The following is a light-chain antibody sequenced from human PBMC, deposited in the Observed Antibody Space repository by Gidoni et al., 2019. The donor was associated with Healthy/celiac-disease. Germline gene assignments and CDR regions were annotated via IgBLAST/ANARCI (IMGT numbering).Light chain of an antibody. Sequence: EIVLPHSPATLSLSPGERATLSCRASQSVSSYLAWYQLKPGQAPRLLIYDASNRATGIPARFSGSGSGTDFTLTISSLEPEDFAVYYCQQRSNWLTFGGGTKVEIK. CDR1: QSVSSY. J-gene: IGKJ4*01. CDR2: DAS. CDR3: QQRSNWLT. V-gene: IGKV3-11*01.